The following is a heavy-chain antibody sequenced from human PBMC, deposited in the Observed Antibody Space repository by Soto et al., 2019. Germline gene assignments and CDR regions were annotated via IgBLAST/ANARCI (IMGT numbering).Heavy chain of an antibody. CDR1: GGSISSSSYY. Sequence: SETLSLTCTVSGGSISSSSYYWGWIRQPPGKGLEWIGSIYYSGSTYYNPSLKSRVTISVDTSKNQFSLKLSSVTAADTAVYYCARHVYDFWSGYPVGWFDPWGQGTLVTVSS. D-gene: IGHD3-3*01. CDR2: IYYSGST. J-gene: IGHJ5*02. CDR3: ARHVYDFWSGYPVGWFDP. V-gene: IGHV4-39*01.